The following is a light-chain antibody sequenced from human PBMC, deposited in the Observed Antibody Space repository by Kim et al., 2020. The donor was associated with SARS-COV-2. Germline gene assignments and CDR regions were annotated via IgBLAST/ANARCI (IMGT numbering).Light chain of an antibody. CDR1: KLGDKY. Sequence: SYELTQPPSVSVSPGQTASITCSGYKLGDKYVSWYQQKPGQSPVVVIYQDNQRPSRIPERFSGSNSGNTATLTISGTQAMDEADYYCQAWDSSTHNYVFGPGTKVTVL. CDR3: QAWDSSTHNYV. V-gene: IGLV3-1*01. CDR2: QDN. J-gene: IGLJ1*01.